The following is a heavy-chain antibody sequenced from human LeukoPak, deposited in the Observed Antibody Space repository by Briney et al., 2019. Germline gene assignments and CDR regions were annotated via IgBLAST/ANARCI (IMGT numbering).Heavy chain of an antibody. CDR1: GGSISSSNW. J-gene: IGHJ6*04. D-gene: IGHD3-10*01. CDR3: AREQLSITSYGMDV. CDR2: IHHSGST. Sequence: SGTLSLTCAVSGGSISSSNWWSWVRQSPGKGLEWIGEIHHSGSTNYNPSLKSRVTVLVDKSKNQFSLKLTSVTAADTAVYYCAREQLSITSYGMDVWGKGTTVTVSS. V-gene: IGHV4-4*02.